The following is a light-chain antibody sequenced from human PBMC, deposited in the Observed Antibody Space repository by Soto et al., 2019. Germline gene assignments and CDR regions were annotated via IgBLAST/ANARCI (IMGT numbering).Light chain of an antibody. CDR2: AAS. Sequence: DIQMTQSPSSLSASVGDRVTITCRASQSISSYLNWYQQKPGKAPNLLIYAASSLQSGVPSRFSGSESGTDFTLTISSLQPEDSATYFCQQTYSTRWTFGQGTKVEI. J-gene: IGKJ1*01. CDR1: QSISSY. V-gene: IGKV1-39*01. CDR3: QQTYSTRWT.